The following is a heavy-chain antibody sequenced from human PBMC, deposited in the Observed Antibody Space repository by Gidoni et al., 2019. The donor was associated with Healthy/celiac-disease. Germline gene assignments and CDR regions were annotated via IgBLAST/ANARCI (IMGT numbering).Heavy chain of an antibody. CDR2: IKSKNDGGTT. Sequence: EVQLVESGGGLVKPGGSLSLSCASSGFTFSHAWMTWVRQAPGKGLEWVGRIKSKNDGGTTDYAAPVKGRFTISRDDSKNTLYLQMNSLKTEDTAVYYCTTDDYGGNGAWGQGTLVTVSS. D-gene: IGHD4-17*01. J-gene: IGHJ5*02. CDR1: GFTFSHAW. CDR3: TTDDYGGNGA. V-gene: IGHV3-15*07.